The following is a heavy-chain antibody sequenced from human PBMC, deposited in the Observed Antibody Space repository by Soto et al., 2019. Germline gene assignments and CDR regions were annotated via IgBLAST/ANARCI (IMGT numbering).Heavy chain of an antibody. D-gene: IGHD3-3*01. Sequence: QVQLVQSGAEVKKPGSSVKVSCKASGGTFSSYAISWVRQAPGQGLEWMGGIIPIFGTANYAQKVQGRVTITADTSTSTAYMELSSLRSEDTAVYYCARGDYYFWSGYVHYGMDVWGQGTTVTVSS. CDR1: GGTFSSYA. CDR2: IIPIFGTA. V-gene: IGHV1-69*06. J-gene: IGHJ6*02. CDR3: ARGDYYFWSGYVHYGMDV.